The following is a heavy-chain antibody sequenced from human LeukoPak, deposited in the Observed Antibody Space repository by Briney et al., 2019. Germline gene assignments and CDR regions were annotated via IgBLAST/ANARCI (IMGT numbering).Heavy chain of an antibody. J-gene: IGHJ4*02. CDR3: TRGEDN. CDR2: IYSSGST. V-gene: IGHV3-66*01. Sequence: PGGSLRLSCAASGFTVSSTYMSWVRQAPGRGLEWGSLIYSSGSTYYADSLKDRFTISRDNYKTMLYLQLNSLRAEDTAVYYCTRGEDNWGQGTLVTVSS. CDR1: GFTVSSTY.